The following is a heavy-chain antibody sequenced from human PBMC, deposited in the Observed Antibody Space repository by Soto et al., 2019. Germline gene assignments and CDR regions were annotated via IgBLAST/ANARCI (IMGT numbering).Heavy chain of an antibody. V-gene: IGHV3-21*01. J-gene: IGHJ2*01. CDR3: ARSWGRGYFDL. CDR2: ISSSNSFI. D-gene: IGHD7-27*01. Sequence: PGGSLRLSCAASGFTFDLYSMKWVRQAPGKGLEWVSSISSSNSFIYYADSVKGRFTISRDNAKNSLYLQMNSLRAEDTAVYYCARSWGRGYFDLWGRGTLVTVPQ. CDR1: GFTFDLYS.